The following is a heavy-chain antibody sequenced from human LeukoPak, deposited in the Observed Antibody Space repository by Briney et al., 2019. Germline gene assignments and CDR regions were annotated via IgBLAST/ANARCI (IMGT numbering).Heavy chain of an antibody. D-gene: IGHD7-27*01. J-gene: IGHJ4*02. V-gene: IGHV3-23*01. CDR3: ARARSGNWDDY. CDR2: ISGSGSST. Sequence: PGGSLRLSCAASGFTFSNFAMNWVRQAPGKGLEWVSGISGSGSSTYYADSVKGRFTISRDNSKNTLYLQMNSLRAEDTAVYYCARARSGNWDDYWGQGTLVTVSS. CDR1: GFTFSNFA.